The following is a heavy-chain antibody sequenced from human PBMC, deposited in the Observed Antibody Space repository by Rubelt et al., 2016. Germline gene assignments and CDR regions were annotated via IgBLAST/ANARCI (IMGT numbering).Heavy chain of an antibody. J-gene: IGHJ3*02. Sequence: QVQLQQWGAGLLKPSETLSLTCAVYGGSFNNYYWFWIRQPPGKGLEWIGEVNHNGNTNYNPSLKSRLTISLDTSKNQFSLKLSSVTAADTAVYYCATSPKLEDAFDIWGQGTMVTVSS. CDR1: GGSFNNYY. V-gene: IGHV4-34*01. D-gene: IGHD3-10*01. CDR2: VNHNGNT. CDR3: ATSPKLEDAFDI.